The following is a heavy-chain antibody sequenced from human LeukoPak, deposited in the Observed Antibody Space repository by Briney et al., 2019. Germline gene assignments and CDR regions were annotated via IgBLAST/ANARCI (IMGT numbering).Heavy chain of an antibody. CDR2: IYYSGST. J-gene: IGHJ4*02. Sequence: SETLSLTCTVSGGSISSGGYYWSWIRQHPGKGLEWIGYIYYSGSTYYNPSLKSRVTISVDTSKNQFSLKLSSVTAADTAVYYCARERSGYYGGTLDYWGQGTLVTVSS. D-gene: IGHD3-22*01. CDR3: ARERSGYYGGTLDY. V-gene: IGHV4-31*03. CDR1: GGSISSGGYY.